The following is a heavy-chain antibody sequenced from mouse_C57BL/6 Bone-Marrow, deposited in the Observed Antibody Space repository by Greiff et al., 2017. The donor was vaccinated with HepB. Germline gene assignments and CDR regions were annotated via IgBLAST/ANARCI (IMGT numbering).Heavy chain of an antibody. CDR2: IYPGNSDT. CDR1: GYTLTSYW. V-gene: IGHV1-5*01. CDR3: TRISIITTVVASPWFAY. J-gene: IGHJ3*01. Sequence: EVQLQQSGTVLARPGASVKMSCKTSGYTLTSYWMHWVKQRPGQGLEWIGAIYPGNSDTSYNQKFKGKAKLTAVTSASTAYMELSSLTNEDSAVYYCTRISIITTVVASPWFAYWGQGTLVTVSA. D-gene: IGHD1-1*01.